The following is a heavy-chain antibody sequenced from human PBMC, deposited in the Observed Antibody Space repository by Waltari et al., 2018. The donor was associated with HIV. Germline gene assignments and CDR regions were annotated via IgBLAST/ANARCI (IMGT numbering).Heavy chain of an antibody. CDR2: ISGSGGTT. J-gene: IGHJ4*02. D-gene: IGHD4-17*01. Sequence: EALLLESGGDVVQPGGSLRLSCVASEFTFNNYAMSWVRQAPGKWLAWVSSISGSGGTTYYADSVKGRFTVSRDNSKNTMYLQMNSLRAGDTAIYYCAKSYGDYLRRYFFDYWGQGTLVTVSS. CDR1: EFTFNNYA. CDR3: AKSYGDYLRRYFFDY. V-gene: IGHV3-23*01.